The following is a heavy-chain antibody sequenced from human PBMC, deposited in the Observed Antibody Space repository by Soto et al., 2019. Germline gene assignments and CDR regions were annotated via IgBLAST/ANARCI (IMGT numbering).Heavy chain of an antibody. V-gene: IGHV4-31*03. CDR3: ARESNYYDSSGPSAPYDY. D-gene: IGHD3-22*01. Sequence: SETLSLTCTVSGGSISSGVYYWSWIRQHPGKGLEWIGYIYYSGSTYYNPSLKSRVTISVDTSKNQFSLKLSSVTAADTAVYYCARESNYYDSSGPSAPYDYWGQGTLVTVSS. CDR2: IYYSGST. CDR1: GGSISSGVYY. J-gene: IGHJ4*02.